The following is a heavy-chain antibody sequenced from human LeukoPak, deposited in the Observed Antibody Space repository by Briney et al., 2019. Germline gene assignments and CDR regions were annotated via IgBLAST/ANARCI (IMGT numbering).Heavy chain of an antibody. D-gene: IGHD3-22*01. CDR2: IKGKTDGGTT. CDR3: TKYYYDSSGYPNFDY. J-gene: IGHJ4*02. CDR1: GFTFSNAW. Sequence: NSGGSLRLSCAASGFTFSNAWMSWVRQAPGKGLEWVGRIKGKTDGGTTDYAAPVKGRFTISRDDSKNTLYLQMNSLKTEDTAVYYCTKYYYDSSGYPNFDYWGQGTLVTVSS. V-gene: IGHV3-15*01.